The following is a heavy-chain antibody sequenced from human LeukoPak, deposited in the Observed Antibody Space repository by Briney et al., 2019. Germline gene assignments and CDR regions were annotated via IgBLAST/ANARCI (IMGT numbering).Heavy chain of an antibody. V-gene: IGHV4-59*01. Sequence: KPSETLSLTCSVYGGSISSYYWSWIRQPPGKGLEWIGYIYSSGSTYYNPSLKSRVTISVDTSENQLSLRLNSVTAADTALYYCARAHTSSWYMDYWGQGTLVTVSS. CDR1: GGSISSYY. J-gene: IGHJ4*02. CDR3: ARAHTSSWYMDY. CDR2: IYSSGST. D-gene: IGHD6-13*01.